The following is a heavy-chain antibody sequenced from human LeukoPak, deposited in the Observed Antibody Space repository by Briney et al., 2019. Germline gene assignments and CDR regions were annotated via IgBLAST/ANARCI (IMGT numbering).Heavy chain of an antibody. D-gene: IGHD3-10*01. CDR1: GFTFSSYA. V-gene: IGHV3-23*01. Sequence: GGSLRLSCAASGFTFSSYAMSWVRQAPGKGLGWVSAISGSGGSTYYADSVKGRFTISRDNSKNTLYLQMNSLRAEDTAVYYCAKDLRGGTMVRGVTVDYWGQGTLVTVSS. CDR2: ISGSGGST. J-gene: IGHJ4*02. CDR3: AKDLRGGTMVRGVTVDY.